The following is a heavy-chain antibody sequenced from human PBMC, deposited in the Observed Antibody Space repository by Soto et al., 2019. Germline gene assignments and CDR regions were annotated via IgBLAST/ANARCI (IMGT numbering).Heavy chain of an antibody. D-gene: IGHD3-10*01. CDR1: GFSLNTGGVG. V-gene: IGHV2-5*02. CDR3: VRNWRYYGGDYYYGMDA. CDR2: IYWDDDE. J-gene: IGHJ6*02. Sequence: ITLKESGPTLVQPTQTLTLTCTFSGFSLNTGGVGVGWVRQPRGKAMEWLALIYWDDDERYRPSLRSRLNNTKDTINNQVVLTMTNMDPEDTATYYCVRNWRYYGGDYYYGMDAWGQGTTVTVSS.